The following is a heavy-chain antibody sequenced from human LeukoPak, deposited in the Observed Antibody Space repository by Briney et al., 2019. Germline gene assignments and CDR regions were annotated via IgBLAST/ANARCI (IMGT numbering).Heavy chain of an antibody. J-gene: IGHJ6*03. CDR1: GGSFSGYY. D-gene: IGHD2-15*01. CDR3: ARGHLNCSGGSCYDYYYFYMDV. V-gene: IGHV4-34*01. CDR2: INHSGST. Sequence: SETLSLTCAVYGGSFSGYYWSWIRQPPGKGLEWIGEINHSGSTNYNPSLKSRVTISVDTSKNQFSLKLSSVTAADTAVYYCARGHLNCSGGSCYDYYYFYMDVWGKGTPFTVSS.